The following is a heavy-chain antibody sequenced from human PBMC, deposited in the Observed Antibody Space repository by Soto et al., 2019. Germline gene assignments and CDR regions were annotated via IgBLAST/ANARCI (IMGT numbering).Heavy chain of an antibody. CDR2: ISGSGGST. CDR1: GFTCSSYA. Sequence: PGGSLRLSCAASGFTCSSYAMSWVRQAPGKGLEWVSAISGSGGSTYYADSVKGRFTISRDNSKNTLYLQMNSLRAEDTAVYYCAKVPLWFPGAFDIWGQGTMVTVSS. V-gene: IGHV3-23*01. D-gene: IGHD5-18*01. J-gene: IGHJ3*02. CDR3: AKVPLWFPGAFDI.